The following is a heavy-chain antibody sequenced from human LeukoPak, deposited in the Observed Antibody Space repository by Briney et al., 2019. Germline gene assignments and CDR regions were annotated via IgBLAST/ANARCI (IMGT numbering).Heavy chain of an antibody. D-gene: IGHD5-24*01. CDR1: GGSISSGGYY. J-gene: IGHJ4*02. CDR2: IYYSGST. V-gene: IGHV4-31*03. CDR3: ARAPGEMATIIYFDY. Sequence: SETLSLTCTVSGGSISSGGYYWSWIRQHPGKGLEWIGYIYYSGSTYYNPSLKSRVTISVDTSKNQFSLKLSSVTAADTAVYYCARAPGEMATIIYFDYWGQGTLVTASS.